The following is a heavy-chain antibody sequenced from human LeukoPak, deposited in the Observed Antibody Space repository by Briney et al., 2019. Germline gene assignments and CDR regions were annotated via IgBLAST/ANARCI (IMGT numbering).Heavy chain of an antibody. CDR2: VDWDDDE. V-gene: IGHV2-70*17. Sequence: RESGPALVKPTQTLTLTCTFSGFSLRTSGMCVSWIRQPPGKALEWLARVDWDDDEFYSTSLKTRLSISKDTSKNQVVLTMTNMDPVDTATYYCARMSHDRTYHDYWGQGTLVTVSS. CDR3: ARMSHDRTYHDY. CDR1: GFSLRTSGMC. D-gene: IGHD3-9*01. J-gene: IGHJ4*02.